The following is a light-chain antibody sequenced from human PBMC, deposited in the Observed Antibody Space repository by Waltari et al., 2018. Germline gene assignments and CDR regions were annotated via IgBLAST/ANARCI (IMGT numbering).Light chain of an antibody. CDR3: QQSDRFPLT. CDR2: DAS. CDR1: QDISRW. J-gene: IGKJ4*01. Sequence: IQMTQSPPSVSAYVGDRVIITCRASQDISRWLGWYQQKPGKAPKFLIYDASTLQGGVPSRFSGSGSGTDFTLTISSLQPEDFATYYCQQSDRFPLTFGGGTKVEI. V-gene: IGKV1-12*01.